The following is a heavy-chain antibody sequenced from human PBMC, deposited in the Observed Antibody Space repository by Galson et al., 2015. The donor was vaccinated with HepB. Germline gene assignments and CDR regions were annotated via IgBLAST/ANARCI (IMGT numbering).Heavy chain of an antibody. Sequence: SLRLSCAASGFTFSSYGMHWVRQAPGKGLEWVAVISYDGSNKYYADSVKGRFTISRDNSKNTLYLQMNSLRAEDTAVYYCATRGSYTGGLGVLGYWGQGTLVTVSS. CDR1: GFTFSSYG. CDR2: ISYDGSNK. CDR3: ATRGSYTGGLGVLGY. J-gene: IGHJ4*02. V-gene: IGHV3-30*03. D-gene: IGHD1-26*01.